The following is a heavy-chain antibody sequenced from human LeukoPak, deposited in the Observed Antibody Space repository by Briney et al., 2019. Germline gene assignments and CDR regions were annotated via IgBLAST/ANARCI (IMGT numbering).Heavy chain of an antibody. Sequence: SETLSLTCTVSGGSVSTISYYWGWIRQPPGKGMEWIGTVYYRGNTYYNPTLRSRVTISVDTSKNQFSLKLSSVTAADTAVYYCARLIGSGTTAFDYWGQGTLVTVSS. CDR2: VYYRGNT. J-gene: IGHJ4*02. CDR1: GGSVSTISYY. D-gene: IGHD3-10*01. V-gene: IGHV4-39*07. CDR3: ARLIGSGTTAFDY.